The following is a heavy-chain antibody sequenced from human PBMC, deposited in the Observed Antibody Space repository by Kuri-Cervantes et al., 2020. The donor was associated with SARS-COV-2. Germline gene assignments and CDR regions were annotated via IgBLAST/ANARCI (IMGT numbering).Heavy chain of an antibody. CDR1: GFTFTSSA. D-gene: IGHD1-7*01. CDR3: AAPITGTTDYYYYYGMDV. CDR2: IVVGSGNT. J-gene: IGHJ6*02. Sequence: SVKVSCKASGFTFTSSAMQWVRQARGQRLEWIGWIVVGSGNTNYAQKFQERVTITRDMSTSTAYMELSSLRSEDTAVYYCAAPITGTTDYYYYYGMDVWGQGTPVTVSS. V-gene: IGHV1-58*02.